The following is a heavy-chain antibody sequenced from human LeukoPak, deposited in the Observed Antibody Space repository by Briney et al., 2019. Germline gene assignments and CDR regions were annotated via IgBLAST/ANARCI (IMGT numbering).Heavy chain of an antibody. CDR3: AKDTTPPKAGFDP. Sequence: GGSLRLSCAASGFTFSSYGRHWVRQAPGKGLEWVAFIRYDGSNKYYAASVKGRFTISRDNSKNTLYLQMTSLSAADTAVYYCAKDTTPPKAGFDPWGQGTLVTVSS. D-gene: IGHD1-14*01. J-gene: IGHJ5*02. V-gene: IGHV3-30*02. CDR1: GFTFSSYG. CDR2: IRYDGSNK.